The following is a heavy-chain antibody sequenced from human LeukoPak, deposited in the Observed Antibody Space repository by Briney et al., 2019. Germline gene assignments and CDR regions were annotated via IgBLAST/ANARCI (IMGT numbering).Heavy chain of an antibody. J-gene: IGHJ4*02. CDR2: FDPEDGET. CDR1: GYTLTELS. Sequence: ASVKVSCKVSGYTLTELSMHWVRQAPGKGLEWMGGFDPEDGETIYAQKFQGRVTMTEDTSTDTAYMELSSLRSEDTAVYYCAYKPPRSAYYYDSSGYLHFDYWGQGTLVTVSS. CDR3: AYKPPRSAYYYDSSGYLHFDY. D-gene: IGHD3-22*01. V-gene: IGHV1-24*01.